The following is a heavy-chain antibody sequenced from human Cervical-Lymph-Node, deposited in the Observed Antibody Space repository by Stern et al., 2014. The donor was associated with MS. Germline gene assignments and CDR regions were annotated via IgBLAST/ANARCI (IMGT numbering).Heavy chain of an antibody. CDR1: GYSFTSYW. J-gene: IGHJ4*02. CDR2: IYPGDSDT. D-gene: IGHD4-23*01. V-gene: IGHV5-51*01. Sequence: EVQLVESGAEVKKPGESLKISCKGSGYSFTSYWIGWVRQMPGKGLEWMGIIYPGDSDTRYSPSFQGQVTISADKSISTAYLQWSSLKASDTAMYYCARQPPHYGGLVGYFDYWGQGTLVTVSS. CDR3: ARQPPHYGGLVGYFDY.